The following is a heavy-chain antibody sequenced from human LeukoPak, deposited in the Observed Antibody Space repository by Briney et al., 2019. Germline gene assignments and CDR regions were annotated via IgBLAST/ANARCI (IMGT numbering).Heavy chain of an antibody. Sequence: PGGSLRLSCAASGFTFSIYSMNWVRQAPGKGLEWVSSISSSSDYIYYADSLKGRFTISRDNAKNSLFLQMNSLRAEDTAVYYCANAYRGSYFDYWGQGTLVTVSS. CDR2: ISSSSDYI. V-gene: IGHV3-21*01. J-gene: IGHJ4*02. CDR3: ANAYRGSYFDY. D-gene: IGHD2-2*01. CDR1: GFTFSIYS.